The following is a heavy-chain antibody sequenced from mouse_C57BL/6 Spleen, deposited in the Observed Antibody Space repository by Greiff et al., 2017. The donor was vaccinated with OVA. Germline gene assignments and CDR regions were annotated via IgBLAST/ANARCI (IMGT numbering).Heavy chain of an antibody. CDR3: ARGDGNDGYFDV. Sequence: QVQLQQPGAELVKPGASVKLSCKASGYTFTSYWMQWVKQRPGQGLEWIGEIDPSDSYTNYNQKFKGKATLTVDTSSSTAYMQLSSLASEDSAVYYCARGDGNDGYFDVWGTGTTVTVSS. V-gene: IGHV1-50*01. D-gene: IGHD2-2*01. CDR1: GYTFTSYW. CDR2: IDPSDSYT. J-gene: IGHJ1*03.